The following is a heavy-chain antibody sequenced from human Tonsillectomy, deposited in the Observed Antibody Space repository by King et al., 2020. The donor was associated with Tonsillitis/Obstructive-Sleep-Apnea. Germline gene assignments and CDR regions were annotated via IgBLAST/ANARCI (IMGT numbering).Heavy chain of an antibody. D-gene: IGHD3-3*02. CDR3: AGLTPAHFNYYMDV. V-gene: IGHV4-39*01. CDR2: MYYRGST. Sequence: QLQESGPGLVKPSETLSLTCTVSGGSISRSSNYWGWIRQPPGKGLEWIWNMYYRGSTHYNPSLKSRVTIAVDTSKNQISLKVNSVTAAETAVYYCAGLTPAHFNYYMDVWGKGPTVTVSS. CDR1: GGSISRSSNY. J-gene: IGHJ6*03.